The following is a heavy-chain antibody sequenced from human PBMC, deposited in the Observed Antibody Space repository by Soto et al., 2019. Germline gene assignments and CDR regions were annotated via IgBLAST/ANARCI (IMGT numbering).Heavy chain of an antibody. CDR3: ARGEYAVLDF. J-gene: IGHJ3*01. CDR1: GLPVSSHG. V-gene: IGHV3-23*01. D-gene: IGHD2-2*01. Sequence: EVQRLESGGGLAQPGGSLRLSCGVSGLPVSSHGMSWVRQAPGKGLEWVSSINAIGGRTFYADSVQGRLTISRGNFENSLYMRMHILRVDNTGVNFCARGEYAVLDFWGQWTIVNVSS. CDR2: INAIGGRT.